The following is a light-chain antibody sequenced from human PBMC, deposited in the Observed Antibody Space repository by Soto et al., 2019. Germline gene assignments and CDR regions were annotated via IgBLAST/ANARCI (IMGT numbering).Light chain of an antibody. Sequence: QSALTQPASVSGSPGQSITISCTGTSSDIGSNNYVSWFQQRPGKAPTLIIYEVSNRPSGVSNHFSGSKSGNTASLTISGLLPEDEAEYYCSSYTTTTRLFGGGTEVTVL. CDR1: SSDIGSNNY. V-gene: IGLV2-14*01. J-gene: IGLJ3*02. CDR3: SSYTTTTRL. CDR2: EVS.